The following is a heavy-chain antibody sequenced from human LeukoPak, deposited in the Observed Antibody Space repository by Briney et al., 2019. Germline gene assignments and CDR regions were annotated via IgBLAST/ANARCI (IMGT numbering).Heavy chain of an antibody. D-gene: IGHD6-19*01. CDR1: GFTFSSYS. V-gene: IGHV3-48*02. CDR3: AREGSSGWLNYFDY. Sequence: GGSLRLSCAASGFTFSSYSMNCVRQAPGKGLEWVSYISSSSSTIYYADSVKGRFTISRDNAKNSLYLQMNSLRDEDTAVYYCAREGSSGWLNYFDYWGQGTLVTVSS. CDR2: ISSSSSTI. J-gene: IGHJ4*02.